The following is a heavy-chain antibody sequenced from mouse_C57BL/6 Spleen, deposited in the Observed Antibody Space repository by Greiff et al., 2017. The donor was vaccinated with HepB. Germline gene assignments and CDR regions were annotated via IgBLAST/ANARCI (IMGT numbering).Heavy chain of an antibody. V-gene: IGHV1-82*01. CDR2: IYPGDGDT. CDR3: ARKWIPREAMDY. Sequence: VKLLESGPELVKPGASVKISCKASGYAFSSSWMNWVKQRPGKGLEWIGRIYPGDGDTNYNGKFKGKATLTADKSSSTAYMQLSSLTSEDSAVYFCARKWIPREAMDYWGQGTSVTVSS. D-gene: IGHD5-1-1*01. J-gene: IGHJ4*01. CDR1: GYAFSSSW.